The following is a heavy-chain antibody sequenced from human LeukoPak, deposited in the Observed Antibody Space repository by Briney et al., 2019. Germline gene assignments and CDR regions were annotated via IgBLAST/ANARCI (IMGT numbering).Heavy chain of an antibody. CDR3: ARGWRHDY. D-gene: IGHD2-15*01. J-gene: IGHJ4*02. V-gene: IGHV4-4*07. CDR2: IYTTESK. CDR1: GDSISSYY. Sequence: SETLSLTCTVSGDSISSYYWTWIRQPAGKGLEWIGRIYTTESKKYNPSLKSRVTMSVDTSKNQFSLKLDSVTAADTAVYYCARGWRHDYWGQGTLVTVSS.